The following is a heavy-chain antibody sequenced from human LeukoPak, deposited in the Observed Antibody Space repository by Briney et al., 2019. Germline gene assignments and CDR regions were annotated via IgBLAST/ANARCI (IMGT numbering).Heavy chain of an antibody. D-gene: IGHD3-22*01. J-gene: IGHJ1*01. CDR2: IYYSGST. Sequence: SETLSLTCTVSGGSISSSSYYWGWIRQPPGKGLEWIGSIYYSGSTYYNPSLKSRVPISVDTSKNQFSLKLSSVTAADTAVYYCALVYYYDSSGYYLDEYFQHWGQGTLVTVSS. CDR1: GGSISSSSYY. V-gene: IGHV4-39*07. CDR3: ALVYYYDSSGYYLDEYFQH.